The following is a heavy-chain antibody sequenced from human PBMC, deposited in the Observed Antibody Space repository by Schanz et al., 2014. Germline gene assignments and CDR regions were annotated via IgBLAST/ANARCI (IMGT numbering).Heavy chain of an antibody. Sequence: VQLVESGGGLIQPGGSLRLSCAVSGFSVSTNYMSWVRQAPGKGLEWVAVISYDGSHKDYADSVKGRFTISRDNSKNTLYXXXXXXXXXDTAVYYCAKDPYGMDVWGQGTTVTVSS. CDR2: ISYDGSHK. CDR3: AKDPYGMDV. V-gene: IGHV3-30*18. CDR1: GFSVSTNY. J-gene: IGHJ6*02.